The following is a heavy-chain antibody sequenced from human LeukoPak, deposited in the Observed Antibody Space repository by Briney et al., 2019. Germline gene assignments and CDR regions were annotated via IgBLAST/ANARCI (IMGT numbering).Heavy chain of an antibody. V-gene: IGHV1-46*03. CDR1: GYTFTSYY. D-gene: IGHD6-13*01. CDR3: ATNIAADVWFDP. Sequence: GVSVKVSCKASGYTFTSYYMHWVRQAPGQGLEWMGIINPSGGSTSYAQKFQGRVTMTRDTSTSTVYMELSSLRSEDTAVYYCATNIAADVWFDPWGQGTLVTVSS. CDR2: INPSGGST. J-gene: IGHJ5*02.